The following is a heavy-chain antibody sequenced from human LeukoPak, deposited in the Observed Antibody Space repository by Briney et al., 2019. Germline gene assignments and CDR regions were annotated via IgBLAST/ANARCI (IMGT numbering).Heavy chain of an antibody. J-gene: IGHJ3*02. CDR2: IYHSGST. D-gene: IGHD3-22*01. Sequence: SETLSLTCTVSGYSISSGYYWGWIRQPPGKGLEWIGSIYHSGSTYYNPSLKSRVTISVDTSKNQFSLDLSSVTAADTAVYYCARRAAMIVVVITPDIAFDIWGQGTMVTVSS. CDR3: ARRAAMIVVVITPDIAFDI. CDR1: GYSISSGYY. V-gene: IGHV4-38-2*02.